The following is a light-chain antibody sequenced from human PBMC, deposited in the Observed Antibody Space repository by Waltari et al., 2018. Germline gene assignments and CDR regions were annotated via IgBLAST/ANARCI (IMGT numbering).Light chain of an antibody. CDR3: FSYADGRSLV. CDR2: EGT. V-gene: IGLV2-23*01. J-gene: IGLJ2*01. Sequence: QSALTQPASVSGSPGQSITISCTGSSTDLGSSTLVPWYQHHPDKAPNLLIYEGTERPSGISPRFSGSKSGTPASLTISTLQAEDEADYYCFSYADGRSLVFGGGTKLTVL. CDR1: STDLGSSTL.